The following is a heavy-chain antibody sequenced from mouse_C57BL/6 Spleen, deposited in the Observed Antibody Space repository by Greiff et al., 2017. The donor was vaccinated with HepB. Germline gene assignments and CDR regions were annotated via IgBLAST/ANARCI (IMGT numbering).Heavy chain of an antibody. D-gene: IGHD2-5*01. CDR1: GFNIKDDY. Sequence: EVHLVESGAELVRPGASVKLSCTASGFNIKDDYMHWVKQRPEQGLEWIGWIDPENGDTEYASKFQGKAAITADTSSNTAYLQLSSLTSEDTAVYYCTTSNTGAYWGQGTLVTVSA. CDR3: TTSNTGAY. CDR2: IDPENGDT. J-gene: IGHJ3*01. V-gene: IGHV14-4*01.